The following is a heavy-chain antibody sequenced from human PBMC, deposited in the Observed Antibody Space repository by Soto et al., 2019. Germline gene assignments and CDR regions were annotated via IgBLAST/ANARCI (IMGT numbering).Heavy chain of an antibody. Sequence: QVQLQQWGAGLLKPSETLSLTCAVYGGSFSGYYWSWIRQPPGKGLEWIGEITHSGSTHYNPSLKSRVNISVDTSKNQFSLKLGSVSAADTAVSACARTLYIRGWYRSKVDWFDPWGKGTLVTVSS. CDR3: ARTLYIRGWYRSKVDWFDP. D-gene: IGHD6-19*01. J-gene: IGHJ5*02. CDR1: GGSFSGYY. CDR2: ITHSGST. V-gene: IGHV4-34*01.